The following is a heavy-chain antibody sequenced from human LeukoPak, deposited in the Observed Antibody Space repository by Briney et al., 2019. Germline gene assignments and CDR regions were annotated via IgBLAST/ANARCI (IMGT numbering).Heavy chain of an antibody. J-gene: IGHJ4*02. CDR1: GGSISSYY. Sequence: SETLSLTCTVSGGSISSYYWSWIRQPPGKGLEWIGYIYYSGSTNYNPSLKSRVTISVDTSKNQFSLKLSSVTAADTAVYYCARHSRRITMVRGVYNPPFDYWGQGTLVTVSS. V-gene: IGHV4-59*08. CDR2: IYYSGST. D-gene: IGHD3-10*01. CDR3: ARHSRRITMVRGVYNPPFDY.